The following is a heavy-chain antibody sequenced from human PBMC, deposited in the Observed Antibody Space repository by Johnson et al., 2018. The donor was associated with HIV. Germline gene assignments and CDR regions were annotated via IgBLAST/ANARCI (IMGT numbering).Heavy chain of an antibody. V-gene: IGHV3-30*03. Sequence: QVQLVESGGGLVQPGGSLRLSCAASDSMFSSYGIHWVRQAPGKGLEWVAIISYDGYKTYYGHSVKGRFTISRDNSRNTMHLQMNSLRAEDTAVYYCATDIRRWFRELYAFHIWGQGTMVRVSS. D-gene: IGHD3-10*01. CDR3: ATDIRRWFRELYAFHI. CDR1: DSMFSSYG. CDR2: ISYDGYKT. J-gene: IGHJ3*02.